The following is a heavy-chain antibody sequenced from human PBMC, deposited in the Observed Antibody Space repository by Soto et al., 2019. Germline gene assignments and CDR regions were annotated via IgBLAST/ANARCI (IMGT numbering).Heavy chain of an antibody. D-gene: IGHD4-17*01. CDR1: GFTFSSYA. V-gene: IGHV3-23*01. Sequence: GGSLRLSCAASGFTFSSYAMSWVRQAPGKGLEWVSAISGSGGSTYYADSVKGRFTISRDNSKNTLHLQMNSLRAEDTAVYYCAKDGIRWSDAFDIWGQGTMVTVSS. CDR3: AKDGIRWSDAFDI. J-gene: IGHJ3*02. CDR2: ISGSGGST.